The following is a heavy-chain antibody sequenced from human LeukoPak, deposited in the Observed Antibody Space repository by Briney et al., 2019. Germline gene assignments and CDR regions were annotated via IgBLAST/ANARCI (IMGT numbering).Heavy chain of an antibody. CDR2: INQDGSEK. D-gene: IGHD2/OR15-2a*01. CDR3: TTFYSRLTDY. J-gene: IGHJ4*02. CDR1: GFNLNSYW. Sequence: GGSLRLSCAASGFNLNSYWISWVRQAPGKGLEWLANINQDGSEKYCVDSVKGRFTISRDNAKNSLYPQMNSLRAEDTAVYYCTTFYSRLTDYWGQGTLVTVSS. V-gene: IGHV3-7*05.